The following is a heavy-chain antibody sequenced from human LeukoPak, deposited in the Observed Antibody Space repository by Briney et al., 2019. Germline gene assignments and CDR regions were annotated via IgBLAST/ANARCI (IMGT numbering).Heavy chain of an antibody. V-gene: IGHV3-7*01. J-gene: IGHJ4*02. D-gene: IGHD6-13*01. CDR2: IKQDGSEK. CDR1: GFTFSTYA. CDR3: ARGSSWYGRYYFDY. Sequence: GGSLRLSCAASGFTFSTYAMSWVRQAPGKGLEWVANIKQDGSEKYYVDSVKGRFTISRDNAKNSLYLQMNSLRAEDTAVYYCARGSSWYGRYYFDYWGQGTLVTVSS.